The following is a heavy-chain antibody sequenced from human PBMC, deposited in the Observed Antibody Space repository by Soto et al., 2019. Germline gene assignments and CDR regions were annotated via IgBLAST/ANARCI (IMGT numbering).Heavy chain of an antibody. CDR3: ARELSIMIRAYN. CDR1: GFTFSSHN. V-gene: IGHV3-21*02. D-gene: IGHD3-16*01. CDR2: IGTSDGST. J-gene: IGHJ4*02. Sequence: EVQLVESGGGLVKPGGSLRLSCAASGFTFSSHNIYWFRQPPGKGLEWVSSIGTSDGSTFYADSVRGRFTISKDNAKNSVYLQMDSLRTEATALYHCARELSIMIRAYNWGQGKLVTVSS.